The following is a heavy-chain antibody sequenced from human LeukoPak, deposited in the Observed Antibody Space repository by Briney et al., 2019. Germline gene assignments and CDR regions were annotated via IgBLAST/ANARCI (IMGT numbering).Heavy chain of an antibody. V-gene: IGHV1-2*06. CDR1: GGTFSSYA. CDR3: ARDVVGATLFDY. CDR2: INPNSGGT. J-gene: IGHJ4*02. Sequence: ASVKVSCKASGGTFSSYAISWVRQAPGQGLEWMGRINPNSGGTNYAQKFQGRVTMTRDTSISTAYMELSRLRSDDTAVYYCARDVVGATLFDYWGQGTLVTVSS. D-gene: IGHD1-26*01.